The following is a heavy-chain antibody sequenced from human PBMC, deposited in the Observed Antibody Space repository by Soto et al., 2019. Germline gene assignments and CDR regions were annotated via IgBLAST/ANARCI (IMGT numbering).Heavy chain of an antibody. Sequence: QLQLQESGPRLVKPSETLSLTCSVSGGSISSSSYSWGWIRQPPGSGLEWIGTIYYSGSTHYNPLLEERVSICADTPNNQLSLRLSSVTAAATAVYYCGKQPGHCGSTNFFVYYSVDVWGQGTTGTVSS. D-gene: IGHD2-2*01. CDR3: GKQPGHCGSTNFFVYYSVDV. CDR1: GGSISSSSYS. CDR2: IYYSGST. J-gene: IGHJ6*02. V-gene: IGHV4-39*01.